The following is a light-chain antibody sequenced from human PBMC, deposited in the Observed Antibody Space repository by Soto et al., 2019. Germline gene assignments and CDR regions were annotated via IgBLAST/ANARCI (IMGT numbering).Light chain of an antibody. CDR2: SAS. CDR3: QQYGRSPLT. Sequence: EIVLTQSPGTLSLSPGGRATLSCRASQSVSSSYLAWYQQKPGQAPRLLIYSASSRATGIPDRFSGIGSGTDFTLTISRLEPEDFAVYYCQQYGRSPLTFAGGTKVEIK. V-gene: IGKV3-20*01. CDR1: QSVSSSY. J-gene: IGKJ4*01.